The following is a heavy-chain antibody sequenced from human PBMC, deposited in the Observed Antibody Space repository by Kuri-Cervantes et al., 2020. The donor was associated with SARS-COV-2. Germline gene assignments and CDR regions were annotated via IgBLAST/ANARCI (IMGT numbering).Heavy chain of an antibody. J-gene: IGHJ4*02. V-gene: IGHV4-38-2*02. CDR1: GYSISSGYY. Sequence: SETLSLTCTVSGYSISSGYYWGWIRQPPGKGLEWIGSIYHSGSTYYNPSLKSRVTISVDTSKNQFSLELSSVTAADTAVCYCARVPIAAPEYWGQGTLVTVSS. CDR3: ARVPIAAPEY. CDR2: IYHSGST. D-gene: IGHD6-13*01.